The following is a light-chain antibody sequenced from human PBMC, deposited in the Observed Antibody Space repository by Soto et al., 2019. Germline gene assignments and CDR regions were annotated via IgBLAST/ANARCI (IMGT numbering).Light chain of an antibody. Sequence: EIVLTQSPGTLSLSPGDSATLSCRASQSVSSTFLAWYQHKPGRPPRLLIHGASSRATGIPDRFTGSGSGTDFTLTISRLEPEDFVVYYCQQYGSSPIFSFGPGTKVDIK. J-gene: IGKJ3*01. CDR2: GAS. CDR1: QSVSSTF. V-gene: IGKV3-20*01. CDR3: QQYGSSPIFS.